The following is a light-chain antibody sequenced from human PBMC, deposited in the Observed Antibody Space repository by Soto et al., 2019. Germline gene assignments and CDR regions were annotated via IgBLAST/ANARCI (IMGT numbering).Light chain of an antibody. CDR3: QQYNSYSGT. Sequence: DIQMTQSPSTLSASVGDRVTITCRASQSISSWLAWYQQKPGKAPKLLIYDASSLESGVPSRFSGSGSGTEFTLTISSLQPNDFATYYCQQYNSYSGTFGQVTKVGIK. CDR1: QSISSW. V-gene: IGKV1-5*01. CDR2: DAS. J-gene: IGKJ1*01.